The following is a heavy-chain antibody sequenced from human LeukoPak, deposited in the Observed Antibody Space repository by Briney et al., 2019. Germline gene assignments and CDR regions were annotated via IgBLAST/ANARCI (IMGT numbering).Heavy chain of an antibody. V-gene: IGHV4-34*01. CDR2: INHSGST. D-gene: IGHD6-13*01. Sequence: SETLSLTCAVYGGSFSGYYWSWLRQPPGKGLEWIGEINHSGSTNYNPSLKSRVTISVDTSKNQFSLKLSSVTAADTAVYYCARGEAAGTTAYYYYYYGMDVWGQGTTVTVSS. J-gene: IGHJ6*02. CDR1: GGSFSGYY. CDR3: ARGEAAGTTAYYYYYYGMDV.